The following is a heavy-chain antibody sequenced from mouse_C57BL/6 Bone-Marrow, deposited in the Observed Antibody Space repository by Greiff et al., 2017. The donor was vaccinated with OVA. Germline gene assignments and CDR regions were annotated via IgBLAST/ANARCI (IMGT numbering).Heavy chain of an antibody. CDR2: IDPSDSYT. CDR3: ARERVGNGSSPVDY. J-gene: IGHJ2*01. V-gene: IGHV1-50*01. Sequence: QVQLQQPGAELVKPGASVKLSCKASGYTFTSYWMQWVKQRPGQGLEWIGEIDPSDSYTNYNQKFKGKATLTVDTSSSTAYMQLSSLTSEDSAVYYCARERVGNGSSPVDYWGQGTTLTVSS. D-gene: IGHD1-1*01. CDR1: GYTFTSYW.